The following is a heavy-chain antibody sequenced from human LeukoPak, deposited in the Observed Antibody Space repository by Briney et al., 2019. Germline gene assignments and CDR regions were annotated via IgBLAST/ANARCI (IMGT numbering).Heavy chain of an antibody. V-gene: IGHV4-39*01. CDR2: IYYSGST. D-gene: IGHD3-10*01. Sequence: PSETLSLTCTVSGGSISSSSYYWGWIRQPPGKGLEWIGSIYYSGSTYYNPSLKSRVTISVDTSKNQFSLKLSSVTAADTAVYYCARALGYYGSGTFDPWGQGTLVTVSS. CDR3: ARALGYYGSGTFDP. J-gene: IGHJ5*02. CDR1: GGSISSSSYY.